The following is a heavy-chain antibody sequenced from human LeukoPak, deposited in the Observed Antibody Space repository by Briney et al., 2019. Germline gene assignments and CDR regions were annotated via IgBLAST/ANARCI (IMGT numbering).Heavy chain of an antibody. V-gene: IGHV1-46*01. J-gene: IGHJ5*02. D-gene: IGHD3-10*01. CDR3: ARDTEVLLWFGELPTSQYNWFDP. CDR2: INPTGGST. Sequence: ASVKVSCKASGYTFTSYYMHWVRQAPGQGLEWMGLINPTGGSTGYAQKFQGRVTMTRDMSTSTDYMELSSLRSEDTAIYYCARDTEVLLWFGELPTSQYNWFDPWGQGTLVTVSS. CDR1: GYTFTSYY.